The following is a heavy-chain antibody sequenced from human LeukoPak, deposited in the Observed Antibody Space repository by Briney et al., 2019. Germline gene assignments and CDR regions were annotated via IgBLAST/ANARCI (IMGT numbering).Heavy chain of an antibody. CDR1: GFTFSSYG. V-gene: IGHV3-21*01. D-gene: IGHD3-3*01. CDR2: ISRGSSNI. J-gene: IGHJ4*02. CDR3: ARERDLFGVVPLGPDFDY. Sequence: PGGSLRLSCAASGFTFSSYGMHWVRQAPGKGLEWVSYISRGSSNIYYADSVKGRFTSSRDNAQNSLHLQMHSLRVEDTAVYYCARERDLFGVVPLGPDFDYWGQGTLVTVSS.